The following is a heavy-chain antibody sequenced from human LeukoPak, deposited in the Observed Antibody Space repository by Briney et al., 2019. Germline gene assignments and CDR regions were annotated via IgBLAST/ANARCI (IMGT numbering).Heavy chain of an antibody. D-gene: IGHD2-21*02. CDR3: ARGKTTVYCGGDCYGFDY. V-gene: IGHV1-18*01. Sequence: GASVKVSCKASGYTFTRYGISWVRQAPGQGLEWMGWITAYNGNRNYAQNFQGRVTMTTDKSTSTAYMELRSLRSDDTAVYYCARGKTTVYCGGDCYGFDYWGQGTLVTVSS. CDR1: GYTFTRYG. CDR2: ITAYNGNR. J-gene: IGHJ4*02.